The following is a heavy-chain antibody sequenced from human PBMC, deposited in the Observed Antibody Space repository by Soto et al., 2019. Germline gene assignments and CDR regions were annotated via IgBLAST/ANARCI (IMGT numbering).Heavy chain of an antibody. D-gene: IGHD2-21*02. Sequence: EVQLVQSGAEVKKPGESLRISCKDSGNSFTTYWIAWVRQMPGKGLEWMGIISPGDSRTTYSPSFQGQVTISADKSSSTGYLQWISLKASETAMEYCERDLDDGGHSEASDIWGQGRIVTDS. CDR1: GNSFTTYW. J-gene: IGHJ3*02. V-gene: IGHV5-51*03. CDR2: ISPGDSRT. CDR3: ERDLDDGGHSEASDI.